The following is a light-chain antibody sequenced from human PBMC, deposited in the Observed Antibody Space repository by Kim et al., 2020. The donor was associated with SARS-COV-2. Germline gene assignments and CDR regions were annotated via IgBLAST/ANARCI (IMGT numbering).Light chain of an antibody. J-gene: IGLJ2*01. CDR1: SSDVGGYNY. CDR3: SSYAGSNIVV. V-gene: IGLV2-8*01. CDR2: EVS. Sequence: QSVLTQPPSASGSPGQSVTISCTGTSSDVGGYNYVSWYQQHPGKAPKLMIYEVSKRPSGVPDRFSGSKSGNTASLTVSGLQAEDEADYYCSSYAGSNIVVFGGWTQLTVL.